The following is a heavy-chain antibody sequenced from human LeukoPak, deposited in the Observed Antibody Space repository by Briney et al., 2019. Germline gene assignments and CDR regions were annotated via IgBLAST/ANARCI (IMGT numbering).Heavy chain of an antibody. V-gene: IGHV3-7*01. CDR1: GFTFSSYW. CDR2: IKQDGSEK. Sequence: PGGSLRLSCAASGFTFSSYWMSWVRQAPGKGLEWVANIKQDGSEKYYVDSVKGRFTISRDNAKNSLYLQMNSLRAEDTPVYYCARVGGSSWLSVGYYFDYWGQGTLVTVSS. CDR3: ARVGGSSWLSVGYYFDY. J-gene: IGHJ4*02. D-gene: IGHD6-13*01.